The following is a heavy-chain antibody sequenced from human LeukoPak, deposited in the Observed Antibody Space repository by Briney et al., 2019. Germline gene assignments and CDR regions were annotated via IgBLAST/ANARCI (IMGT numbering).Heavy chain of an antibody. CDR3: AKKTAGKHLYDH. V-gene: IGHV3-23*01. J-gene: IGHJ4*02. Sequence: GGSLRLSCVVSGFTFTSTPMNWVRQAPGKGLEWVSASGIGGETYYEDSVKCQYTISTENYQNTRYLQMCILRDENTALYYCAKKTAGKHLYDHWGQGTLVTVST. D-gene: IGHD1-26*01. CDR2: SGIGGET. CDR1: GFTFTSTP.